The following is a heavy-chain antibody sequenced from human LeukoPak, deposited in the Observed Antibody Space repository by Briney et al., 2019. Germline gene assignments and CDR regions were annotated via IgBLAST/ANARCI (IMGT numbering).Heavy chain of an antibody. J-gene: IGHJ4*02. V-gene: IGHV4-39*01. D-gene: IGHD4-17*01. Sequence: PSETLSLTCTVSGGSISSSSYYWGWIRQPPGKGLEWIGSIYYSGSTYYNPSLKSRATISVDTSKNQFSLKLSSVTAADPAVYYCARHGDYVDYGDYFDYWGQGTLVTVSS. CDR1: GGSISSSSYY. CDR2: IYYSGST. CDR3: ARHGDYVDYGDYFDY.